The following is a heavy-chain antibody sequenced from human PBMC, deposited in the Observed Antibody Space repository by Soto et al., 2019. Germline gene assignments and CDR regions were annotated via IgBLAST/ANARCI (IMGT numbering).Heavy chain of an antibody. V-gene: IGHV4-59*01. D-gene: IGHD2-2*01. CDR1: GGSISGYF. Sequence: SETLSLTCTVSGGSISGYFWGWIRQPPGKGLECIGYLSDSGSTDYTPSLNSRVTISVDTSKNQFSLQLSSVTAADTAVYYCARKEYGDGLDVWGQGTTVTVSS. CDR2: LSDSGST. J-gene: IGHJ6*02. CDR3: ARKEYGDGLDV.